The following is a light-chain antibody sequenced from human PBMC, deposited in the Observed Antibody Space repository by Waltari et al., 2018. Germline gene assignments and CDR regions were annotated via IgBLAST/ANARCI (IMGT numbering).Light chain of an antibody. CDR1: RSVSSY. V-gene: IGKV3-11*01. CDR3: QQRSNWPPIT. J-gene: IGKJ5*01. Sequence: EVVLTQSPATLSLSPGERATLSCRASRSVSSYLAWYQQKPGQTPRLLIYDASNRATGTTTRFSGSWSGTVFTLTISILESEDFAVYYRQQRSNWPPITFGQGTRLEIK. CDR2: DAS.